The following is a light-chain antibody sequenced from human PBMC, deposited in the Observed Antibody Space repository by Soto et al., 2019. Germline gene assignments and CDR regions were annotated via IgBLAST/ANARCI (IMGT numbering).Light chain of an antibody. CDR3: QQYYSNPPT. J-gene: IGKJ4*01. V-gene: IGKV4-1*01. Sequence: DIVMTQSPDSLAVSLGERATINCKSSQSVFYSSNNNNFLAWYQQKPGQPPKLLIYWASTRKSGVPDRFTASVSGADFTLTISSLQAEDVAIYYCQQYYSNPPTFGGGTKVEIK. CDR2: WAS. CDR1: QSVFYSSNNNNF.